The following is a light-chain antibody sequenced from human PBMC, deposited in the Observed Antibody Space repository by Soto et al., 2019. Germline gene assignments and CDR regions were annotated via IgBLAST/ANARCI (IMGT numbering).Light chain of an antibody. CDR1: QGINSF. CDR2: AAS. Sequence: DIQMTQSPSSLSASVGDRVSITCRASQGINSFLNWYQQKPGKAPKLLIYAASSLQSGVPSRFSGSGSGTEFTLTINSLQPGDFATYYCQQSYSTPPAFGQGTRLEIK. CDR3: QQSYSTPPA. V-gene: IGKV1-39*01. J-gene: IGKJ5*01.